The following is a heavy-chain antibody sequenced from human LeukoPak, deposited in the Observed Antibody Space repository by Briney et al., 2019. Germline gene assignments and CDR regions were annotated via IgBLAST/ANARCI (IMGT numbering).Heavy chain of an antibody. CDR2: INTNTGNP. V-gene: IGHV7-4-1*02. J-gene: IGHJ4*02. D-gene: IGHD6-13*01. CDR3: ASFMAAAGPGPGYFDY. CDR1: GYTFTNYP. Sequence: ASVTVSCKASGYTFTNYPMNWVRQAPGQGLEWMGWINTNTGNPTYAQGFTGRFVFSLDTSVSTAYLQISSLKAEDTAVYYCASFMAAAGPGPGYFDYWGQGALVTVSS.